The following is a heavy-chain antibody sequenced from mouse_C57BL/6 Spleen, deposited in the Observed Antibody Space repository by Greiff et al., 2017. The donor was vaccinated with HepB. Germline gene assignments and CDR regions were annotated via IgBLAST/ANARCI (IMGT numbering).Heavy chain of an antibody. Sequence: VQLVESGAELVKPGASVKMSCKASGYTFTSYWITWVKQRPGQGLEWIGDIYPGSGSTNYNEKFKSKATLTVDTSSSTAYMQLSSLTSEDSAVYYCARKGTTGRYAMDYWGQGTSVTVSS. CDR3: ARKGTTGRYAMDY. CDR1: GYTFTSYW. CDR2: IYPGSGST. D-gene: IGHD1-1*01. J-gene: IGHJ4*01. V-gene: IGHV1-55*01.